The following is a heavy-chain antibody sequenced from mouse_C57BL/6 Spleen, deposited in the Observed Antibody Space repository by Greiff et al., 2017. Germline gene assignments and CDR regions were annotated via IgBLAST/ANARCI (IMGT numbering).Heavy chain of an antibody. D-gene: IGHD1-1*01. CDR3: ARGGTVVDYYFDY. J-gene: IGHJ2*01. Sequence: EVKLVESGGGLVKPGGSLKLSCAASGFTFSSYAMSWVRQTPEKRLEWVATISDGGSYTYYPANVQGRFTISRDNAKNNLYLQMSHLKSEDTAMYYCARGGTVVDYYFDYWGKGTTLTVSS. CDR2: ISDGGSYT. V-gene: IGHV5-4*03. CDR1: GFTFSSYA.